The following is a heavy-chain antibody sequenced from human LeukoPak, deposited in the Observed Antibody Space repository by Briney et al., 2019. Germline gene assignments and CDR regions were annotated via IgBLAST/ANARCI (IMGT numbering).Heavy chain of an antibody. V-gene: IGHV4-31*03. CDR1: GGSIRSGGYY. J-gene: IGHJ4*02. CDR2: LYYSGNT. D-gene: IGHD3-22*01. Sequence: PSQTLSLTCTVSGGSIRSGGYYWSWIRQHPGKGLGGFGFLYYSGNTYYNPSLKSRVTISVDTSKNQFSLKLSSVTAADTAVYYCARVGYYDSSGFGETDYWGQGTLVTVSS. CDR3: ARVGYYDSSGFGETDY.